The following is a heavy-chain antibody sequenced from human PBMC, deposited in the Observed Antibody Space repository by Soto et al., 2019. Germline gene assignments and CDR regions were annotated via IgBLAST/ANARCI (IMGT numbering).Heavy chain of an antibody. CDR3: VRDYYGEGSQYYYSGMEV. D-gene: IGHD2-21*01. V-gene: IGHV4-31*03. CDR1: GDSITSGGYY. J-gene: IGHJ6*02. CDR2: IYHSGGA. Sequence: SETLSLTCTVSGDSITSGGYYWSWLRQPPGKGLEWIGYIYHSGGASYNPSLRGRAVISIDTSKNQFSLRLNAVTAADTATYSCVRDYYGEGSQYYYSGMEVWGQGTTVTVSS.